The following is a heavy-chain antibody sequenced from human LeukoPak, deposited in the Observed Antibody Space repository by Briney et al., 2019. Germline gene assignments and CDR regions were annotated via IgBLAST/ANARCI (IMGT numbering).Heavy chain of an antibody. CDR2: ISSKGVST. CDR1: GFTISLYA. CDR3: VKGGKYSSSSHFDY. J-gene: IGHJ4*02. V-gene: IGHV3-64D*09. Sequence: GGSLRLSCSASGFTISLYAMHWVRQAPGKGLEYVSGISSKGVSTYYADSVKGRFTISRDNSKDTMFLQMSSLRPEDTAVYYCVKGGKYSSSSHFDYWGQGTLVTVSS. D-gene: IGHD6-6*01.